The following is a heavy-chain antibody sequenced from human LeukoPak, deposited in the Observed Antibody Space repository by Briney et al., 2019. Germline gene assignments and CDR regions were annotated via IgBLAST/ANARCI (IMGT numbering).Heavy chain of an antibody. J-gene: IGHJ4*02. CDR1: GFTFSSYA. CDR2: ISYDGSNK. V-gene: IGHV3-30-3*01. Sequence: GGSLRLSCAASGFTFSSYAMHWVRQAPGKGLEWVAVISYDGSNKYYADSVKGRFTISRDNSKNTLYLQMNSLRAEDTAVYYCARDQALWYYGSGSYLRYWGQGTLVTVSS. CDR3: ARDQALWYYGSGSYLRY. D-gene: IGHD3-10*01.